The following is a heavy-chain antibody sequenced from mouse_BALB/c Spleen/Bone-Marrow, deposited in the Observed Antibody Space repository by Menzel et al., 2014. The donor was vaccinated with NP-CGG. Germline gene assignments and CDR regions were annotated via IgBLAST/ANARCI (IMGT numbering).Heavy chain of an antibody. CDR2: INPDSSTI. D-gene: IGHD2-3*01. J-gene: IGHJ3*01. CDR3: ARLGYYGGFAY. Sequence: EVKLQESGGGLVQPGGSLKLSCAASGFDFSGFWMGWVQQAPGKGLEWIGEINPDSSTINYTPSLKDRFIISRDNAKNTLYLQMSKVRSEDTALYYCARLGYYGGFAYWGQGTLVTVSA. V-gene: IGHV4-1*02. CDR1: GFDFSGFW.